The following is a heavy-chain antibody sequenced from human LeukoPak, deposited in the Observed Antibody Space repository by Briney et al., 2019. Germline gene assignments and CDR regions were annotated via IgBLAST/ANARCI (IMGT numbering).Heavy chain of an antibody. J-gene: IGHJ6*02. D-gene: IGHD5-18*01. CDR3: ARDQKDVRIQLFRRVYYYGMDV. V-gene: IGHV1-18*01. CDR1: GYTFTSHG. CDR2: ISAYNGNT. Sequence: ASVKVSCKASGYTFTSHGISWVRQAPGQGLEWMGWISAYNGNTNYAQKLQGRVTMTTDTSTSTAYMELRSLRSDDTAVYYCARDQKDVRIQLFRRVYYYGMDVWGQGTTVTVSS.